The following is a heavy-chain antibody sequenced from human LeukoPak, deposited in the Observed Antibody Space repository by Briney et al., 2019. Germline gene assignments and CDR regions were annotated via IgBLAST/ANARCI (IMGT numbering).Heavy chain of an antibody. D-gene: IGHD2-2*01. J-gene: IGHJ5*02. Sequence: GESLKISCEGSGYSFTSYWIGWARQMPGKGLEWMGIIYPGDSDTRYSPSFQGQVTISADKSISTAYLQWSSLKASDTAMYYCARHGVRGYCSSTSCSAGSWFDPWGQGTLVTVSS. CDR2: IYPGDSDT. CDR3: ARHGVRGYCSSTSCSAGSWFDP. CDR1: GYSFTSYW. V-gene: IGHV5-51*01.